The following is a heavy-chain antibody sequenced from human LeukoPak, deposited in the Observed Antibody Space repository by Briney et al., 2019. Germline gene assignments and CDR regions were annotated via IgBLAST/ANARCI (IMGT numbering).Heavy chain of an antibody. CDR1: GFTFDDYG. Sequence: GESLRLSCAASGFTFDDYGMSWVRQAPGKGLEWVSCINWNGGSTGYADSVKGRFTISRDNAKNSLYLQMNSLRAEDTALYYCARDSSSLEIDYWGQGTLVTVSS. D-gene: IGHD6-13*01. CDR2: INWNGGST. J-gene: IGHJ4*02. CDR3: ARDSSSLEIDY. V-gene: IGHV3-20*04.